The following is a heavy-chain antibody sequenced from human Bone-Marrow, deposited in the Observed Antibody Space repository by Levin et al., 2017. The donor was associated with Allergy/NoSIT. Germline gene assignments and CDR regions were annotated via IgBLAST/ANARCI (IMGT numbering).Heavy chain of an antibody. V-gene: IGHV1-46*01. CDR3: ARAGVVRGDLGDQDS. CDR1: GYTFTSYY. J-gene: IGHJ4*02. Sequence: GESLKISCKASGYTFTSYYIHWVRQAPGQGLEWMGIINPSDDTRAIAQKFLGRVTVTRDTSTSTVYMELRSLRSEDTAVYYCARAGVVRGDLGDQDSWGQGTLVTVS. CDR2: INPSDDTR. D-gene: IGHD3-10*01.